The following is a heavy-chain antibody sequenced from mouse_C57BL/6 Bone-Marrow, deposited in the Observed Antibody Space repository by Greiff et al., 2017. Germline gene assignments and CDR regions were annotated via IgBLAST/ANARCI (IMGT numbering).Heavy chain of an antibody. CDR2: ISSGGSYT. J-gene: IGHJ2*01. CDR1: GFTFSSYG. CDR3: ARHWGYFDY. Sequence: EVKVVESGGDLVKPGGSLKLSCAASGFTFSSYGMSWVRQTPDKRLEWVATISSGGSYTYYPDSVKGRFTISRDNAKNTLYLQMSSLKSEDTAMYYCARHWGYFDYWGQGTTLTVSS. V-gene: IGHV5-6*01.